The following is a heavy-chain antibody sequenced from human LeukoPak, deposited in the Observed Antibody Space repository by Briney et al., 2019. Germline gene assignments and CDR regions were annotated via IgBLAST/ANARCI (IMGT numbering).Heavy chain of an antibody. J-gene: IGHJ4*02. V-gene: IGHV3-20*04. D-gene: IGHD3-10*01. CDR2: INWNGGST. CDR3: AKGTYYYFDY. Sequence: TGGSLRLSCAASGFTFDDYGMSWVRQAPGKGLEWVSGINWNGGSTGYADSVKGRFTISRDNAKNSLYLQMNSLRAEDTAVYYCAKGTYYYFDYWGQGTLVTVSS. CDR1: GFTFDDYG.